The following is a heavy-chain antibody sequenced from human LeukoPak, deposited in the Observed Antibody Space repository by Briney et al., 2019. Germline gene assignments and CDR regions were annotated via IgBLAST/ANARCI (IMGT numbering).Heavy chain of an antibody. CDR1: GGSINSYY. Sequence: SETLSLTCTVSGGSINSYYWRWIRQPPGKGLGWVEYISYSGNTNYNPSLKSGVTFSVDKSKIHFSLKLSSVTAADTAVYYCARSIIVGTSYYFDYWGQGALVTVSS. CDR3: ARSIIVGTSYYFDY. J-gene: IGHJ4*02. V-gene: IGHV4-59*08. D-gene: IGHD1-26*01. CDR2: ISYSGNT.